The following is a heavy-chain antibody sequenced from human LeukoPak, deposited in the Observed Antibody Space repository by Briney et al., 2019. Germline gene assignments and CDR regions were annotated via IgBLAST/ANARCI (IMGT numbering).Heavy chain of an antibody. V-gene: IGHV4-39*07. CDR2: IYYSGST. CDR3: ARGDSSGYPNWFDP. D-gene: IGHD3-22*01. CDR1: GGSISSSSYY. Sequence: LETLSLTCTVSGGSISSSSYYWGWIRQPPGKGLEWIGSIYYSGSTYYNPSLKSRVTISVDTSKNQFSLKLSSVTAADTAVYYCARGDSSGYPNWFDPWGQGTLVTVSS. J-gene: IGHJ5*02.